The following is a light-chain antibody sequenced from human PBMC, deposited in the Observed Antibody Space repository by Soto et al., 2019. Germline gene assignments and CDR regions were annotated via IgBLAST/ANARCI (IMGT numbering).Light chain of an antibody. V-gene: IGKV1-9*01. CDR3: QQLWTYPLT. Sequence: DTQLTQSPSFLSASVGDRVTITCRASQDVSRSVGWYQQKPGKAPKLLISAASTLHSGVPSRLSGSGSGTDVTLTISSLQPEDFATYYCQQLWTYPLTFGGGTKVEI. J-gene: IGKJ4*01. CDR1: QDVSRS. CDR2: AAS.